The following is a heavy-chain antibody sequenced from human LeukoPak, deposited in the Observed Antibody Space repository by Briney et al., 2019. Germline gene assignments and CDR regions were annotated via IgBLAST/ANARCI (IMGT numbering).Heavy chain of an antibody. D-gene: IGHD3-22*01. CDR1: GFTFTNYA. CDR3: AKEVTMIVVLTAHDY. J-gene: IGHJ4*02. Sequence: GGSLRLSCAASGFTFTNYAMSWVRQAPGKGLEWVSSISVSGDSTYYADSVKGRFTISRDNSKNTLYLQMNSLRAEDTAVYHCAKEVTMIVVLTAHDYWGQGTLVAVSS. CDR2: ISVSGDST. V-gene: IGHV3-23*01.